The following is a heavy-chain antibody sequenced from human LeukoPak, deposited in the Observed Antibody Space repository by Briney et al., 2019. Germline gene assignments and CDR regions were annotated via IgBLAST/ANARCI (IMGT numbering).Heavy chain of an antibody. CDR3: TTTPYDFWSAFYYYMDV. CDR2: IRSKANSYAT. CDR1: GFTFSGSA. V-gene: IGHV3-73*01. Sequence: PGGSLRLSCAASGFTFSGSAMHWVRQASGKGLEWVGRIRSKANSYATAYAASVKGRFTISRDDSKNTAYLQMNSLKTEDTAVYYCTTTPYDFWSAFYYYMDVWGKGTTVTVSS. D-gene: IGHD3-3*01. J-gene: IGHJ6*03.